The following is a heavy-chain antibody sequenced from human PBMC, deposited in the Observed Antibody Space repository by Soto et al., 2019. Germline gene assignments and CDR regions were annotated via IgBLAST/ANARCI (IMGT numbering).Heavy chain of an antibody. Sequence: KYSETLALTCTVSGDTMGIGDKYWRLIRQAPGKGLEWIGYIFSSGTTYYNPSLKSRLTMSLDTSQNQFSLKLNSVTAADTAVYFCARVPSPFDFYYAMDVWGQGTTVTVPS. CDR3: ARVPSPFDFYYAMDV. CDR1: GDTMGIGDKY. J-gene: IGHJ6*02. D-gene: IGHD3-16*01. V-gene: IGHV4-30-4*02. CDR2: IFSSGTT.